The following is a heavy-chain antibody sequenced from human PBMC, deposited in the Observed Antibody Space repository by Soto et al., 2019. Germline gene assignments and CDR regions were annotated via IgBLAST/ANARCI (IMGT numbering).Heavy chain of an antibody. CDR1: GYSISSGYY. J-gene: IGHJ4*02. CDR3: AAGHMVRGVIMDY. Sequence: PSETLSLTCAVSGYSISSGYYWGWIRPPPGKGLEWIGSIYHSGSTYYNPSLKSRVTISVDTSKNQFSLKLSSVTAADTAVYYCAAGHMVRGVIMDYWGQGTLVTVSS. V-gene: IGHV4-38-2*01. D-gene: IGHD3-10*01. CDR2: IYHSGST.